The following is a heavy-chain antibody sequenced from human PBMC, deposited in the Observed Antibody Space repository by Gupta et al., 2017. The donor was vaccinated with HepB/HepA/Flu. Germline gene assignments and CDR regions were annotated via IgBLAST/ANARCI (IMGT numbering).Heavy chain of an antibody. J-gene: IGHJ3*02. Sequence: EVQLVESGGGLVKPGGSLRLSCAASGFTFNNAWMSWVRQAPGKGLEWVGRSKSKTDGGTTDYAAPVKGRFTISSDDSKNTLYLQMNSLKTEDTAVYYCTTLDALDIWGQGTMGTVSS. CDR1: GFTFNNAW. CDR3: TTLDALDI. V-gene: IGHV3-15*01. CDR2: SKSKTDGGTT.